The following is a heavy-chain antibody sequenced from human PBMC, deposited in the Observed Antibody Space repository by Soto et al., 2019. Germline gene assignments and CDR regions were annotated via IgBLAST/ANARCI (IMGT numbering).Heavy chain of an antibody. CDR1: VYTFTSYD. CDR2: MNPNSGNT. J-gene: IGHJ6*03. V-gene: IGHV1-8*01. CDR3: ARYGCSSTSCYYYYMDV. Sequence: GASVKVSCKASVYTFTSYDINWLRLATGQGLEWMGWMNPNSGNTGYAQKFQGRVTMTRNTSISTAYMELSSLGSEDTAVYYCARYGCSSTSCYYYYMDVWGKGTTVTVSS. D-gene: IGHD2-2*01.